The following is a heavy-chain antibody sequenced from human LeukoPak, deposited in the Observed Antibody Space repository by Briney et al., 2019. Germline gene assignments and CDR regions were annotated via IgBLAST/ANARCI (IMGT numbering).Heavy chain of an antibody. Sequence: SETLSLTCAVYGGSFSGYYWSWIRQPPGKGLEWIGEINHSGSTNYNPSLKSRVTISVDTSKNQFSLKLSSVTAADTAVYYCARGRIAARRNWFDPWGQGTLVTASS. CDR3: ARGRIAARRNWFDP. CDR2: INHSGST. D-gene: IGHD6-6*01. J-gene: IGHJ5*02. V-gene: IGHV4-34*01. CDR1: GGSFSGYY.